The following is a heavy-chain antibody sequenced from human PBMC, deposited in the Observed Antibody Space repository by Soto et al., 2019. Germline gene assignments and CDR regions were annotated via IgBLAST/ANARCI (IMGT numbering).Heavy chain of an antibody. D-gene: IGHD4-17*01. Sequence: QVQLVQSGAEVKKPGASVKVSCKASGYTFTSYDINWVRQATGPGLEWMGRMNPNSGNTGYAQKFQGRVTRTRTTSISTPYMELSRLRSEDSAVYCCARTLYGDNVDFWAQGTLVSVSS. V-gene: IGHV1-8*01. CDR1: GYTFTSYD. CDR2: MNPNSGNT. J-gene: IGHJ4*02. CDR3: ARTLYGDNVDF.